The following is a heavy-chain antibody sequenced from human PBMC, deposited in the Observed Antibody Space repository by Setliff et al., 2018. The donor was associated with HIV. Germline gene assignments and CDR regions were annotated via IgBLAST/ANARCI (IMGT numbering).Heavy chain of an antibody. CDR1: GDSISSGIYY. V-gene: IGHV4-61*02. J-gene: IGHJ4*02. D-gene: IGHD3-3*01. CDR3: ATSVEDVKVFGVVTQIFDK. CDR2: VNSRGYT. Sequence: PSETLSLTCTGSGDSISSGIYYWSWIRQPAGKGLEWIGRVNSRGYTEYNPSFKSRVTISVDTSKNQFSLQLSSMTAADTAVYYCATSVEDVKVFGVVTQIFDKWGQGTLVTVSS.